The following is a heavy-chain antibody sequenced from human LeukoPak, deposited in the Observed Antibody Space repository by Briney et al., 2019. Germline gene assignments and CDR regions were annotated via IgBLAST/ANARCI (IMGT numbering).Heavy chain of an antibody. CDR1: GFTFNDYY. V-gene: IGHV3-11*01. Sequence: GGSLRVSCAASGFTFNDYYMSWIRQAPGKGLEWLSYINIGGTNTHYADSVKGRFTISRDNAKKSLYLEMNNLRAEDTAVYYCATDGAGFDTWGQGVLVTVSS. J-gene: IGHJ5*02. CDR2: INIGGTNT. CDR3: ATDGAGFDT.